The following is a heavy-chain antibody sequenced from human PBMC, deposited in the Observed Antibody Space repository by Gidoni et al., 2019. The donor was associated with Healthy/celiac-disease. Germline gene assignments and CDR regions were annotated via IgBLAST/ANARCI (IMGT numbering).Heavy chain of an antibody. D-gene: IGHD2-21*02. CDR3: ARHLVTAIYYDY. CDR1: GGSISSSSYY. CDR2: IYYSGST. J-gene: IGHJ4*02. Sequence: QLQLQESGPGLVKPSETLSLTCTVSGGSISSSSYYWRWIRQPPGKGLEWIGSIYYSGSTYYNPSLKSRVTISVDTSKNQFSLKLSSVTAADTAVYYCARHLVTAIYYDYWGQGTLVTVSS. V-gene: IGHV4-39*01.